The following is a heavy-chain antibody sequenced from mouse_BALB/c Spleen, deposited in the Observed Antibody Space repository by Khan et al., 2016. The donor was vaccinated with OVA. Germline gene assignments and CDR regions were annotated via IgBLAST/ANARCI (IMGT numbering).Heavy chain of an antibody. CDR3: ARSVTSTTGVATDFDY. J-gene: IGHJ2*01. V-gene: IGHV3-2*02. CDR2: ISYSGRT. Sequence: EVQLQESGPGLVKPSQSLSLTCTVTGYSITSDYAWNWIRQFPGNKLEWVGYISYSGRTSYNPSLKSRISITRDTSKNQFFLQLSSVTTEDTATYYGARSVTSTTGVATDFDYWGQGTTLTVSS. D-gene: IGHD1-1*01. CDR1: GYSITSDYA.